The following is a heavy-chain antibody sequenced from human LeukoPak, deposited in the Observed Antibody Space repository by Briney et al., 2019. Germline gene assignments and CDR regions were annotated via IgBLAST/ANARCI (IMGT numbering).Heavy chain of an antibody. CDR1: GYTFTSYD. J-gene: IGHJ4*02. D-gene: IGHD1-26*01. V-gene: IGHV1-8*03. CDR3: AREYSGSYTADY. CDR2: MNPNSGNT. Sequence: GASVKVSCKASGYTFTSYDINWVRQATGQGLEWMGWMNPNSGNTGYAQKFQGRVTITRNTSISTAYMELSSLRSEDTAVYYCAREYSGSYTADYWGQGTLVTVSS.